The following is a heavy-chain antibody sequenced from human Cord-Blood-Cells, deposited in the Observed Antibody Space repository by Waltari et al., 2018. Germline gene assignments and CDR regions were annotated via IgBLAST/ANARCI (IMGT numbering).Heavy chain of an antibody. D-gene: IGHD6-19*01. Sequence: QVQLQESGPGLVKPSETLSLTCTVSGGSISSYYWSWIRQPPGKGLEWIGYIYYSGSTNDNPALKRRVTISVDTSKNQFSLKLSAVTAADTAVYYCARQAYRVAVAGTEYWFDPWGQGTLVTVSS. V-gene: IGHV4-59*08. CDR1: GGSISSYY. CDR3: ARQAYRVAVAGTEYWFDP. CDR2: IYYSGST. J-gene: IGHJ5*02.